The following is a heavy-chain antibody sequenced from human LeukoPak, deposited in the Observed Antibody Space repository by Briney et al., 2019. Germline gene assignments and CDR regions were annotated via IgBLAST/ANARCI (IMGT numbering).Heavy chain of an antibody. Sequence: VGCLRLSCTASGFTFNDFGMNWVRQIPGKGLEWVSGINWNGDSIGYAASVKGRFTISRDNAKNALYLQMNSLGVDDTAVYYCARAIDFYDSSGYQAYFAYWGQGTPVTVSS. CDR2: INWNGDSI. J-gene: IGHJ4*02. D-gene: IGHD3-22*01. CDR3: ARAIDFYDSSGYQAYFAY. CDR1: GFTFNDFG. V-gene: IGHV3-20*04.